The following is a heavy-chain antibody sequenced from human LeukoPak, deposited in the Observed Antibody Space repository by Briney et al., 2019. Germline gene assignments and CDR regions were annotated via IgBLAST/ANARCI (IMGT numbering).Heavy chain of an antibody. CDR2: ISGRGGTI. V-gene: IGHV3-48*03. CDR1: GIALGNYE. Sequence: GGSLRLSCAVSGIALGNYEVNWVRQAPGKGLEWIAHISGRGGTIYYADSVEGRFTISRDDAKHSLFLQMNSLRVEDTAIYYCAKDIPHPYKTRHGMDLWGQGTTVTVS. J-gene: IGHJ6*02. D-gene: IGHD1-14*01. CDR3: AKDIPHPYKTRHGMDL.